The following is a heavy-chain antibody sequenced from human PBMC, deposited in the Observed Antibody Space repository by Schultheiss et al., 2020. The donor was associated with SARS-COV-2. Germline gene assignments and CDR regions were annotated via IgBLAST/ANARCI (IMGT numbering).Heavy chain of an antibody. CDR3: ARVREWLYTIDY. CDR1: GGSISSYY. D-gene: IGHD3-3*01. V-gene: IGHV4-34*01. Sequence: SETLSLTCTVSGGSISSYYWSWIRQPPGKGLEWIGEINHSGSTNYNPSLKSRVTISVDTSKNQFSLKLSSVTAADTAVYYCARVREWLYTIDYWGQGTLVTVSS. CDR2: INHSGST. J-gene: IGHJ4*02.